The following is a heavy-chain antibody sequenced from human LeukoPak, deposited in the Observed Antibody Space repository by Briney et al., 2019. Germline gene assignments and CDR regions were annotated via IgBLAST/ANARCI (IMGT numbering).Heavy chain of an antibody. CDR2: INSDGIST. J-gene: IGHJ4*02. V-gene: IGHV3-74*01. Sequence: GGSLKLSCAASGFTFSSYWMHWVRRAPGKGLVWVSRINSDGISTNYADSVKGRFTISRDNAKNTLYLQMDSLRAEDTAMYYCARDDGDLDYWGQGTLVTVSS. D-gene: IGHD4-17*01. CDR3: ARDDGDLDY. CDR1: GFTFSSYW.